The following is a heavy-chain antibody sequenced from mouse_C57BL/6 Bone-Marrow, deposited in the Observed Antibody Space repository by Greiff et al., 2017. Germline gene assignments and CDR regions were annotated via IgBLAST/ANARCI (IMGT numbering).Heavy chain of an antibody. V-gene: IGHV8-8*01. D-gene: IGHD2-1*01. CDR1: GFSLSTFGMG. CDR3: ARILSYGNYYYAMDY. J-gene: IGHJ4*01. Sequence: QVTLKESGPGILQPSQTLSLTCSFSGFSLSTFGMGVGWIRQPSGKGLEWLAHIWWDDAKYYNPALKSRLTISKDTSKHQVFLKIANVDTADTATYYCARILSYGNYYYAMDYWGQGTSVTVSS. CDR2: IWWDDAK.